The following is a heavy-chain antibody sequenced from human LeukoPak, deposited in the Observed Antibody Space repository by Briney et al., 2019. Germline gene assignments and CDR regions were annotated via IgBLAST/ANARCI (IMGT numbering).Heavy chain of an antibody. Sequence: TGGSLRLSCAASGFTFSSYSMNWVRQAPGKGLEWVSYISSSSSTIYYADSVKGRFTISRDNAKNSLYLQMNSLRAEDTAVYYCARGPELGAYYNYYYMDVWGKGTTVTVSS. V-gene: IGHV3-48*01. D-gene: IGHD7-27*01. CDR1: GFTFSSYS. J-gene: IGHJ6*03. CDR3: ARGPELGAYYNYYYMDV. CDR2: ISSSSSTI.